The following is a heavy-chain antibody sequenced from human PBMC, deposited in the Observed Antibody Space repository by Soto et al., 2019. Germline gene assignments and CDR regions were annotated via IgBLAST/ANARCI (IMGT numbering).Heavy chain of an antibody. CDR2: IWYDGSYK. J-gene: IGHJ4*02. V-gene: IGHV3-33*01. CDR1: GFTFNNYG. Sequence: QVQLVESGGGVVQPGRSLRLSCAASGFTFNNYGMHWVRQAPGKGLEWVAVIWYDGSYKYNADSVKGRFTISRDTSKNTLDLQMNSLRGEDTAVYHCARGNWNYGYFDYWGQGTLVTVSS. CDR3: ARGNWNYGYFDY. D-gene: IGHD1-7*01.